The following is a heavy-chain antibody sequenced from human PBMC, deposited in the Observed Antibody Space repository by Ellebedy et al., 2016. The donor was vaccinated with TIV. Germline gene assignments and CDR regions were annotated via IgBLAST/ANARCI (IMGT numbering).Heavy chain of an antibody. J-gene: IGHJ4*03. CDR2: IGTAGDT. CDR3: ARVRFGGTAVDY. D-gene: IGHD2-15*01. CDR1: GFTFSSYD. Sequence: GGSLRLSCAASGFTFSSYDMHWVRQGTGKGLEWVSAIGTAGDTYYPGSVKGRFTISRENAKNSLYLQTTSLRAEDTAVYYCARVRFGGTAVDYWGQGTLVTVSS. V-gene: IGHV3-13*01.